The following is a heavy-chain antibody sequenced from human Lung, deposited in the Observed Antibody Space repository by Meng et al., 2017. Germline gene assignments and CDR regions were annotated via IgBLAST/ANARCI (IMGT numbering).Heavy chain of an antibody. CDR2: MNPNRGNT. D-gene: IGHD3-3*01. CDR3: ARAIFALANSDY. Sequence: QVQRVQSGAEVKKPGASVKVSCKASGYTFTSYAINWVRQATGQGLEWMGWMNPNRGNTGYAQKFQGRVTMTMNTSISTAYMELSSLRSEDTAVYYCARAIFALANSDYWGQGTLVTVSS. CDR1: GYTFTSYA. V-gene: IGHV1-8*01. J-gene: IGHJ4*02.